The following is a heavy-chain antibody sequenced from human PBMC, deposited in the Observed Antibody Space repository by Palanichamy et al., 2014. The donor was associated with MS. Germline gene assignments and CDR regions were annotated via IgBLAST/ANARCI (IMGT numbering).Heavy chain of an antibody. CDR2: ITNSGDGT. V-gene: IGHV3-23*01. J-gene: IGHJ4*02. D-gene: IGHD3-10*01. Sequence: EVQLLQSGGGLVQPGGSLRLSCAASGFTFSGYAVYWVRQTPEKGLEWVSGITNSGDGTYYAESVKGRFTVSRDNSKDTLYLQMNTLRAEDTAIYYCAKGQARESSLDSWGQGTLVTVSS. CDR3: AKGQARESSLDS. CDR1: GFTFSGYA.